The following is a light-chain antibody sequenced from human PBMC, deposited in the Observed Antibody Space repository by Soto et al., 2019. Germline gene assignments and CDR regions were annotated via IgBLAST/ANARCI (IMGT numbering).Light chain of an antibody. Sequence: QSVLTQPPSASGTPGQRVTISCSGSSSNIGSNTINWYQQLPPGTAPKLLVYTDSQRPSGVPDRFSGSKSGTSASLATSGLQPEDEAEYYCAAWDDSLNGPVFGGGTQLTVL. CDR2: TDS. V-gene: IGLV1-44*01. CDR3: AAWDDSLNGPV. CDR1: SSNIGSNT. J-gene: IGLJ2*01.